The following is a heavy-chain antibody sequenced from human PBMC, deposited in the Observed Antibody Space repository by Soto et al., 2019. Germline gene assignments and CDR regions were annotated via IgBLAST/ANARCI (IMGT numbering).Heavy chain of an antibody. J-gene: IGHJ6*02. CDR3: ARTTTTRITIFGVVTYYYGMDV. Sequence: QVQLVQSGAEVKKPGSSVKVSCKASGGTFSSYAISWVRQAPGQGLEWMGGIIPIFGTANYAQKFQGRVTITADESTSTAYMELSSLTSEDTAVYYCARTTTTRITIFGVVTYYYGMDVWGQGTTVTVSS. CDR2: IIPIFGTA. D-gene: IGHD3-3*01. V-gene: IGHV1-69*01. CDR1: GGTFSSYA.